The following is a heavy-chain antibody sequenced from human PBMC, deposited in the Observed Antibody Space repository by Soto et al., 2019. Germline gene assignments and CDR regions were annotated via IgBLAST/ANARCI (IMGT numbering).Heavy chain of an antibody. V-gene: IGHV3-48*02. CDR3: VRDPPGSHVDS. CDR2: ITTSSAM. Sequence: EVQLVESGGGLVQPGGSLRLSCAASGFTFSSFSMNWVRQAPGKGLEWVSYITTSSAMYYADSVKGRFTISRDNAKNSLYLQMNSLRDEDTAVYYCVRDPPGSHVDSWGQGTLVTVSS. J-gene: IGHJ4*02. CDR1: GFTFSSFS. D-gene: IGHD1-26*01.